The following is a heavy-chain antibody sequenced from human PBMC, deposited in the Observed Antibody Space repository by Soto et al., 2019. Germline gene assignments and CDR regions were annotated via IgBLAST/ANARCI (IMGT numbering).Heavy chain of an antibody. CDR1: GFTFSSYE. CDR2: ISSSGSTI. Sequence: GGSLRLSCAASGFTFSSYEMNWVRQAPGKGLEWVSYISSSGSTIYYADSVKGRFTISRDNAKNSLYLQMNSLRAEDTAVYYCARGEYCSSTSCSPGWFDPWGQGTLVTVSS. J-gene: IGHJ5*02. CDR3: ARGEYCSSTSCSPGWFDP. V-gene: IGHV3-48*03. D-gene: IGHD2-2*01.